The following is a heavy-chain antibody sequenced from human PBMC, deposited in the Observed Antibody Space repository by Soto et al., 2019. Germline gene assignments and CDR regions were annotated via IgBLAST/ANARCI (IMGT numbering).Heavy chain of an antibody. Sequence: GASVKVSCKASGGTFSSYAISWVRQAPGQGLEWMGGIIPIFGTANYAQKFQGRVTITADESTSTAYMELSSLRSEDTAVYYCARDHYYDSSGYYSYWYFDLWGRGTLVTVSS. CDR1: GGTFSSYA. CDR3: ARDHYYDSSGYYSYWYFDL. D-gene: IGHD3-22*01. J-gene: IGHJ2*01. V-gene: IGHV1-69*13. CDR2: IIPIFGTA.